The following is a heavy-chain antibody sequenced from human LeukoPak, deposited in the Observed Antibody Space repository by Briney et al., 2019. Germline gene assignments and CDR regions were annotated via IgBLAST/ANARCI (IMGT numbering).Heavy chain of an antibody. Sequence: PGRSLRLSCAASGFTFSSYAMHWVRQAPGKGLEWVAVISYDGSNKYYADSVKGRFTISRDNSKNTLYLQMNSLRAEDTAVYYCARDGYYYDSRGCFDYWGQGTLVTVSS. CDR2: ISYDGSNK. D-gene: IGHD3-22*01. J-gene: IGHJ4*02. CDR1: GFTFSSYA. V-gene: IGHV3-30-3*01. CDR3: ARDGYYYDSRGCFDY.